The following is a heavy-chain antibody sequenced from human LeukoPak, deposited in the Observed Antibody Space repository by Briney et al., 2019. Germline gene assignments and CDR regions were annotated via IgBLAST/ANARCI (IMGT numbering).Heavy chain of an antibody. J-gene: IGHJ5*02. V-gene: IGHV1-46*01. D-gene: IGHD3-22*01. CDR1: GYTFTSYY. CDR2: INPSGGST. Sequence: ASVKVSCKASGYTFTSYYMHWVRQTPGQGLEWMGIINPSGGSTSYAQKFQGRVTMTRDTSTSTVYMELSSLRSEDTAVYYCARGRYYHDSSGFNWFDPWGQGTLVTVSS. CDR3: ARGRYYHDSSGFNWFDP.